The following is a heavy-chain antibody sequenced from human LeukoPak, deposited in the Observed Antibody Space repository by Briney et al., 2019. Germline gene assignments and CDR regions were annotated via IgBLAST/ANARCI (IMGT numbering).Heavy chain of an antibody. Sequence: PGGSLRLSCAASGFTFIDAWMAWVRQAPGKGLEWVAFIRYDGSNKYYADSVKGRFTISRDNSKNTLYLQMNSLRAEDTAVYYCARGSNYCSSISCHMNDWGQGTLVTVSS. CDR2: IRYDGSNK. J-gene: IGHJ4*02. V-gene: IGHV3-30*02. CDR3: ARGSNYCSSISCHMND. CDR1: GFTFIDAW. D-gene: IGHD2-2*02.